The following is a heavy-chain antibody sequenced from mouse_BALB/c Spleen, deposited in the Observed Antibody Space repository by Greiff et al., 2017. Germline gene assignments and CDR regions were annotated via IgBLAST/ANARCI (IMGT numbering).Heavy chain of an antibody. CDR2: IYPSDSYT. CDR3: EPYPGYLDY. V-gene: IGHV1-69*02. CDR1: GYTFTSYC. Sequence: QVQLQQPGAELVRPGASVKLSCKASGYTFTSYCINWVKQSPGQGLEWIGNIYPSDSYTNYNQTFKDKATLTVDKSSSTGYLQLSSPTSEDSAVYYCEPYPGYLDYWGQGTTLTVSS. J-gene: IGHJ2*01.